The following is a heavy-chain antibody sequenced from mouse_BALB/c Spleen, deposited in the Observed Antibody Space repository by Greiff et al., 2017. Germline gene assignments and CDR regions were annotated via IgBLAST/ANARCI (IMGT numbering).Heavy chain of an antibody. Sequence: EVQRVESGGGLVKPGGSLKLSCAASGFTFTSYAMSWVRQTPGKGLEWVGSISSGGSTYYPDSVKGRFTISRDNARNILYLQMSSLRSADTAMYYGERGRYGSSYVCFAYWGQGTTVTVSA. V-gene: IGHV5-6-5*01. D-gene: IGHD1-1*01. CDR3: ERGRYGSSYVCFAY. J-gene: IGHJ3*01. CDR2: ISSGGST. CDR1: GFTFTSYA.